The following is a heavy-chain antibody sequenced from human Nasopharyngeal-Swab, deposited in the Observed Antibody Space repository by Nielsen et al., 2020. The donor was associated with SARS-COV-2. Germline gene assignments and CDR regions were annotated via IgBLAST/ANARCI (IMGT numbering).Heavy chain of an antibody. J-gene: IGHJ6*02. CDR2: ISGSGGST. Sequence: VRQAPGKGLEWVSAISGSGGSTYYADSVKGRFTISRDNSKNTLYLQMNSLRAEDTAVYYCARAHYGMDVWGQGTTVTVSS. V-gene: IGHV3-23*01. CDR3: ARAHYGMDV.